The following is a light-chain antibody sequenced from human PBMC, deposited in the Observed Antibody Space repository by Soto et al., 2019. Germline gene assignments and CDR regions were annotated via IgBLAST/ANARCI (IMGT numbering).Light chain of an antibody. Sequence: EVVLTQSPVTLTLSPGERATLSCRASRSISSYLAWYQQKPGQAPRLLIYDASNRATGIPARFSGGGSGTDFTLTISSLEPEDFAVYYCQQRSNWLLTFGGGTKVEIK. V-gene: IGKV3-11*01. CDR2: DAS. CDR3: QQRSNWLLT. CDR1: RSISSY. J-gene: IGKJ4*01.